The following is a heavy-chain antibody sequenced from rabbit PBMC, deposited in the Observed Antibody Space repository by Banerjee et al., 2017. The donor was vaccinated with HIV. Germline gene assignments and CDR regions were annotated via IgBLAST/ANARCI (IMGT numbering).Heavy chain of an antibody. Sequence: QSLEESGGDLVQPEGSLTLTCTASGFSFSNKYVMCWVRQAPGKGLEWIACINTISGDTVYATWAKGRFTISKASWTTVTLQMTSLTAADTASYFCARDLAGAIGWNFNLWGPGTLVTVS. CDR3: ARDLAGAIGWNFNL. CDR1: GFSFSNKYV. J-gene: IGHJ4*01. V-gene: IGHV1S40*01. D-gene: IGHD4-1*01. CDR2: INTISGDT.